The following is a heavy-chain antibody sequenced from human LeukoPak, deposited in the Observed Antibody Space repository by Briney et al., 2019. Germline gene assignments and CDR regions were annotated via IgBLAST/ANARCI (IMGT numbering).Heavy chain of an antibody. CDR3: TTDASTAMVPR. V-gene: IGHV3-15*01. CDR2: IKSKADGGTT. J-gene: IGHJ4*02. D-gene: IGHD5-18*01. CDR1: GFTFSSYW. Sequence: GGSLRLSCAASGFTFSSYWMSWVRQAPGKGLEWVGRIKSKADGGTTDYAAPVKGRFTISRDDSKNTLYLQMNSLKTEDTAVYYCTTDASTAMVPRWGQGTLVTVSS.